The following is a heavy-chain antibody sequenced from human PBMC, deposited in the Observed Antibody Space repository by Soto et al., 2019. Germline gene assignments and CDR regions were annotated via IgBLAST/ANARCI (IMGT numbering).Heavy chain of an antibody. CDR2: ISSSSSYI. CDR1: GFSFSSYS. V-gene: IGHV3-21*01. J-gene: IGHJ5*02. Sequence: GGSLRLSCAASGFSFSSYSMNWVRQAPGKGLEWVSSISSSSSYIYYADSVKGRFTISRDNAKNSLYLQMNSLRAEDTAVYYCARDIYSTQYNWFDPWGQGTLVTVSS. D-gene: IGHD6-13*01. CDR3: ARDIYSTQYNWFDP.